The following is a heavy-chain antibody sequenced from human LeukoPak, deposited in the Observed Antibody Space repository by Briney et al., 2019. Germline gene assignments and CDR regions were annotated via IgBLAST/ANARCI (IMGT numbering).Heavy chain of an antibody. D-gene: IGHD6-19*01. CDR1: GGSISSNSYY. V-gene: IGHV4-39*01. J-gene: IGHJ6*03. CDR3: ARGAGTKGYYYYYMDV. CDR2: IHYSGST. Sequence: SETLSLTCTVSGGSISSNSYYWGWIRQPPGKGLEWIGGIHYSGSTYYNPSLKSRVTISVDTSKNQFSLKLSSVTAADTAVYYCARGAGTKGYYYYYMDVWGKGTTVTISS.